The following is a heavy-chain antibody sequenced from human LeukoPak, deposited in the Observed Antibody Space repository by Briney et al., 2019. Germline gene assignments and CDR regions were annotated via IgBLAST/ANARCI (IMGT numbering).Heavy chain of an antibody. J-gene: IGHJ5*02. CDR2: IYYSGST. CDR3: ARNAIAAAATFNWFDP. Sequence: SQTLSLTCTVSGGSISSGDYYWSWIRQPPGKGLEWIGYIYYSGSTNYNPSLKSRVTISVDTSKNQFSLKLSSVTAADTAVYYCARNAIAAAATFNWFDPWGQGTLVTVSS. CDR1: GGSISSGDYY. V-gene: IGHV4-61*08. D-gene: IGHD6-13*01.